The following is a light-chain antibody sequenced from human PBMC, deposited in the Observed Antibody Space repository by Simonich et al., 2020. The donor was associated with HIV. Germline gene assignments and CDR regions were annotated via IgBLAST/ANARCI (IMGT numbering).Light chain of an antibody. J-gene: IGKJ1*01. Sequence: EIVLTQSPGTLSLSPGERATLSCRASQSVSSSYLAWYQQKPGLAPKLLIYDATSRATGIPDMFSGSGSGTDFTLTISRLEPEDFAVYYCQQYGSSPRTFGQGTKVE. V-gene: IGKV3-20*01. CDR2: DAT. CDR3: QQYGSSPRT. CDR1: QSVSSSY.